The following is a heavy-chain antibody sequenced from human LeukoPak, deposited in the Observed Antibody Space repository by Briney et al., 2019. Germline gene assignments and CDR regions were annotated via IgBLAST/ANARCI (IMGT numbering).Heavy chain of an antibody. J-gene: IGHJ4*02. Sequence: GGSLRLSCAASGFTFSSYAMHWVRQAPGKGLEWVAVIWYDGSNKYYADSVKGRFTISRDNSKNTLYLQMNSLRAEDTAVYYCARGQYGSGSYSDPLDYWGQGTLVTVSS. CDR2: IWYDGSNK. D-gene: IGHD3-10*01. CDR1: GFTFSSYA. V-gene: IGHV3-33*08. CDR3: ARGQYGSGSYSDPLDY.